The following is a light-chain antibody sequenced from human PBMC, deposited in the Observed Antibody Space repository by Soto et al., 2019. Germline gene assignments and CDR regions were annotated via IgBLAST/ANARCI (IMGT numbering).Light chain of an antibody. Sequence: EIVLTQSPVTLSLSPGERATLSCGASQSVSSSYLAWYQQKPGQAPRLLISGASGRAADIPDRFSGSGSGTDFTLTINSLEPEDFAVYYCQQYDSSPRTFGQGTKVDIK. CDR3: QQYDSSPRT. J-gene: IGKJ1*01. CDR2: GAS. CDR1: QSVSSSY. V-gene: IGKV3-20*01.